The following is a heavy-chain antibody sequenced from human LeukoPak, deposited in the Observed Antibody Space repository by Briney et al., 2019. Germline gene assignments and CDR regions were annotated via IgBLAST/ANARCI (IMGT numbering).Heavy chain of an antibody. J-gene: IGHJ4*02. V-gene: IGHV1-2*02. Sequence: GASVKVSCKASGYTFTSYDINWVRQAPGQGLEWMGWINPNSGGTNYAQKFQGRVTMTRDTSISTAYMELSRLRSDDTAVYYCARDPVELATTEYDYWGRGILVTVSS. D-gene: IGHD5-24*01. CDR1: GYTFTSYD. CDR3: ARDPVELATTEYDY. CDR2: INPNSGGT.